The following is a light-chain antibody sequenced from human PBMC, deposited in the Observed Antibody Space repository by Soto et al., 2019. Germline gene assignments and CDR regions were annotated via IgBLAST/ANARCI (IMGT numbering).Light chain of an antibody. CDR2: LAS. V-gene: IGKV2-28*01. J-gene: IGKJ4*01. CDR3: IQTLQTPLT. CDR1: QSLLHINGYNY. Sequence: DMVVAHSPVALPVTPREPASISCSASQSLLHINGYNYLDWYLQKQVQSPQLLIYLASNRASGVPDRFSGSGSGTDFKLKISRVEAEDFGVYYCIQTLQTPLTFGGGTKVDIK.